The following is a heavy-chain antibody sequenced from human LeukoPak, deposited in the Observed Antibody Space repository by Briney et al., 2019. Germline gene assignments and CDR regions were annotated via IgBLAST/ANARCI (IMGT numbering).Heavy chain of an antibody. J-gene: IGHJ4*02. CDR1: GGSISSYY. CDR2: IYYSGST. V-gene: IGHV4-59*12. CDR3: ARLASKGYCSSTSCSYYFDY. Sequence: SETLSLTCTVSGGSISSYYWSWIRQPPGKGLEWIGYIYYSGSTNYNPSLKSRVTISVDTSKNQFSLKLSSVTAADTAVYYCARLASKGYCSSTSCSYYFDYWGQGTLVTVSS. D-gene: IGHD2-2*01.